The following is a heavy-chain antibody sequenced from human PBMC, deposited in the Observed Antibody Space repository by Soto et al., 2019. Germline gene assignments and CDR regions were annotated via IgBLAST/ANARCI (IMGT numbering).Heavy chain of an antibody. CDR1: GYTFTSYD. CDR2: MNPNSGNT. Sequence: GASVKVSCKASGYTFTSYDSNWVRQATGQGLEWMGWMNPNSGNTGYAQKFQGRVTMTRNTSISTAYMELSSLRSEDTAVYYCARTNFVGSSYDFWSGTEDADVWGKGTTVTVSS. V-gene: IGHV1-8*01. D-gene: IGHD3-3*01. CDR3: ARTNFVGSSYDFWSGTEDADV. J-gene: IGHJ6*04.